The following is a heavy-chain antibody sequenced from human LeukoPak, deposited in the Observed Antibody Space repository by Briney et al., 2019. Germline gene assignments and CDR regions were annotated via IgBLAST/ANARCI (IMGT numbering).Heavy chain of an antibody. J-gene: IGHJ4*02. CDR1: GVTFSSYG. V-gene: IGHV3-23*01. Sequence: PGGTLRLSCAASGVTFSSYGMSCVRHAPGKGREWVSAISGSGGSTYYADSVKGRCTTSRDNSKNTLYLQMNSLRDEDTDVYYCAKDMITFGGVIVPTPIDYWGQGTLVTVSS. CDR3: AKDMITFGGVIVPTPIDY. D-gene: IGHD3-16*02. CDR2: ISGSGGST.